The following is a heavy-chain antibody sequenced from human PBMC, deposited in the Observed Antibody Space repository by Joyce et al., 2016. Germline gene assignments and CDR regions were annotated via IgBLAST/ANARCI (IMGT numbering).Heavy chain of an antibody. CDR1: GYTFVNYW. CDR2: IDPNDSGT. CDR3: ARHRGGGNFVPFDY. D-gene: IGHD4-23*01. Sequence: EDHLVQSGAEMKKLGESLRISCMVSGYTFVNYWISWVRQMPGKGLEWMGRIDPNDSGTDYSPSFQGHVTISADKSISTAYLQWSSLKASDTAIYYCARHRGGGNFVPFDYWGQGTLVTVSS. J-gene: IGHJ4*02. V-gene: IGHV5-10-1*03.